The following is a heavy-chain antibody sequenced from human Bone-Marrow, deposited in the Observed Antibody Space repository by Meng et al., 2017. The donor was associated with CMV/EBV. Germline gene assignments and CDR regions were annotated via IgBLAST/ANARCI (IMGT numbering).Heavy chain of an antibody. J-gene: IGHJ5*02. CDR1: GFTFSTYT. CDR2: ISPSSTYI. V-gene: IGHV3-21*04. CDR3: AKDDNGYTGEGGS. D-gene: IGHD3-16*01. Sequence: GGSLRLSCTTSGFTFSTYTMNWVRQPPGKGLEWVSSISPSSTYIYYGDSVKGRFTVSRDNAKNSLFLHMDSLRAEDTAIYYCAKDDNGYTGEGGSWGQGTLVTVSS.